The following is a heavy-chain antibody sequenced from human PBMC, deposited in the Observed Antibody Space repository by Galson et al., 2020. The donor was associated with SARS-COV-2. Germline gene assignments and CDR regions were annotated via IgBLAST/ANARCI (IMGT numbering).Heavy chain of an antibody. CDR3: AKASSNSLYEGFEY. CDR1: GFTFNNYV. V-gene: IGHV3-23*01. CDR2: ISGSGGST. J-gene: IGHJ4*02. Sequence: GGSLRLSCAASGFTFNNYVITWVRQAPGKGLECVSGISGSGGSTPYVDSVKGRFTISRDNSKKTLYLQMNSLRAEDTAEYYCAKASSNSLYEGFEYWGQGTLLTISS. D-gene: IGHD2-2*01.